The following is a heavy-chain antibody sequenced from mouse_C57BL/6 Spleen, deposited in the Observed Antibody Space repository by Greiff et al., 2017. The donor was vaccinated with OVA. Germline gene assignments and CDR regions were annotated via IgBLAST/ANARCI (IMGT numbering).Heavy chain of an antibody. Sequence: DVQLVESGGGLVKPGGSLKLSCAASGFTFSDYGMHWVRQAPEKGLEWVAYISSGSSTIYYADTVKGRFTISRDNAKNTLFLQMTSLRSEDTAMYYCARDDGYYNYAMDYWGQGTSVTVSS. CDR2: ISSGSSTI. J-gene: IGHJ4*01. CDR1: GFTFSDYG. D-gene: IGHD2-3*01. V-gene: IGHV5-17*01. CDR3: ARDDGYYNYAMDY.